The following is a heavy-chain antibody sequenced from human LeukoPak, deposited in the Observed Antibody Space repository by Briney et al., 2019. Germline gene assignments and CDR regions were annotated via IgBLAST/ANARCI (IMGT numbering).Heavy chain of an antibody. CDR2: TYYRSKWYN. V-gene: IGHV6-1*01. Sequence: SQTLSLTCAISGDSVSSNSAAWNWMRQSPSRGLEWLGRTYYRSKWYNDYAVSVKSRVSINPDTSKNQLSLQLNSVTPEDTAVYYCARVPLGGHYYGMGVWGQGTTVTVSS. J-gene: IGHJ6*02. CDR3: ARVPLGGHYYGMGV. CDR1: GDSVSSNSAA. D-gene: IGHD1-26*01.